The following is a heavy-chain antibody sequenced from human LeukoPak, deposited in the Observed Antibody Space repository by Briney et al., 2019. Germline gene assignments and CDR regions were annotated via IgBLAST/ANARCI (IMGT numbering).Heavy chain of an antibody. D-gene: IGHD1-26*01. J-gene: IGHJ3*02. CDR3: ATGWELLRAFDI. V-gene: IGHV1-24*01. CDR2: FDPEDGET. CDR1: GYTLTELS. Sequence: ASVKVSCKVSGYTLTELSMHWVRQAPGKGLEWMGGFDPEDGETIYAQKFQGRVTMTEDTSTDTAYMELSSLRSEDTAVYYCATGWELLRAFDIWGRGTMVTVSS.